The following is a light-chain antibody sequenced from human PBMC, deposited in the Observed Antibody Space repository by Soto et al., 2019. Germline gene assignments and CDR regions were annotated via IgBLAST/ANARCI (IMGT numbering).Light chain of an antibody. J-gene: IGLJ1*01. CDR2: DVS. V-gene: IGLV2-14*01. CDR3: SSYTSSITYV. Sequence: QSVLTQPASVSGSPGQSITISCTGTSSDVGGYNYVSWYQQHPGKAPKLMIYDVSNRPSGVFNRFSGSKSGNTASLTISGLQAEDEADYYCSSYTSSITYVFGTGTKVTVL. CDR1: SSDVGGYNY.